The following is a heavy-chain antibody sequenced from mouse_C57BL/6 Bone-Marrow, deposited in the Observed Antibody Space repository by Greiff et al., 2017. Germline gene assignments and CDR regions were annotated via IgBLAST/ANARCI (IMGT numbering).Heavy chain of an antibody. Sequence: QVQLQQPGAELVKPGASVKLSCKASGYTFTSYWMQWVKQRPGQGLEWIGEIDPSDSYTNYNQKFKGKATLTVETSSSTAYMQLSILTSEDSAVYYCARSITTVVARMDYWGQGTSVTVSS. D-gene: IGHD1-1*01. V-gene: IGHV1-50*01. J-gene: IGHJ4*01. CDR2: IDPSDSYT. CDR1: GYTFTSYW. CDR3: ARSITTVVARMDY.